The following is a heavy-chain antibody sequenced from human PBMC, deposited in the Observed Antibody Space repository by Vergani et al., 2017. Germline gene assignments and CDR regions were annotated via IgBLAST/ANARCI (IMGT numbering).Heavy chain of an antibody. D-gene: IGHD3-16*01. CDR1: RYPFSRYG. CDR3: TTMGRRGRFPDYHYYMDV. Sequence: QAQLVQSGAEVKKPGASVRVSRKASRYPFSRYGISWVRQAPGQGLEWMGWISAYSGETRYARSLQGRVTMTTDASTNTAYMSLRSLRSDDTAIYYCTTMGRRGRFPDYHYYMDVWGKGTTVTVSS. CDR2: ISAYSGET. J-gene: IGHJ6*03. V-gene: IGHV1-18*01.